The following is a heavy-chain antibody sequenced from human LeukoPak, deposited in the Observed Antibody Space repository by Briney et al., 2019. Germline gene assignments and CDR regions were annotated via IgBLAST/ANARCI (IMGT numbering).Heavy chain of an antibody. V-gene: IGHV3-9*01. CDR2: ISWNSGSI. CDR1: GFTFDDYA. D-gene: IGHD6-13*01. J-gene: IGHJ3*02. Sequence: PGGSLRLSCAAPGFTFDDYAMHWVRQAPGKGLEWVSGISWNSGSIGYADSVKGRFTISRDNAKNSLHLQMNSLRAEDTALYYCAKDRRIAAAGTEAFDIWGQGTMVTVSS. CDR3: AKDRRIAAAGTEAFDI.